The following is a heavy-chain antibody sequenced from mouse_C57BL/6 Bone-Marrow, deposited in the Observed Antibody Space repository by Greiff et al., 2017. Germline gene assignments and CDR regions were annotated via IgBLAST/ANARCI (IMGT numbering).Heavy chain of an antibody. CDR3: TDGNYWYFDV. CDR2: IDPEDGDT. Sequence: VQLQQSGAELVRPGASVKLSCTASGFNIKDYYMHWVKQRPEQGLEWIGRIDPEDGDTEYAPKFQGKATMTADKSSNTAYLQLSSLTSEDTAVDYCTDGNYWYFDVWGTGTTVTVSS. V-gene: IGHV14-1*01. CDR1: GFNIKDYY. D-gene: IGHD2-1*01. J-gene: IGHJ1*03.